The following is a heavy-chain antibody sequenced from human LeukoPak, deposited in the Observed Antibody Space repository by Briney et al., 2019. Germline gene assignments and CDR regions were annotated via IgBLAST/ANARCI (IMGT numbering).Heavy chain of an antibody. Sequence: GGSLRLSCAASGFTFSYNWMHWVRQAPGKGLVWVSRISSDGRTTHYADSVKGRFTISRDSAKNTLFQQMNDLRAEDTAVYYCLGYYSGSPNWGQGTLVTVSS. J-gene: IGHJ4*02. CDR2: ISSDGRTT. CDR3: LGYYSGSPN. CDR1: GFTFSYNW. D-gene: IGHD3-10*01. V-gene: IGHV3-74*01.